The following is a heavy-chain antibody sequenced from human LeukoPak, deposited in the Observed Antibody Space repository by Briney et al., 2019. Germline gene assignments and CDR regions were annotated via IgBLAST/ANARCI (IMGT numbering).Heavy chain of an antibody. J-gene: IGHJ6*03. V-gene: IGHV4-34*01. CDR1: GGSFSGYY. CDR2: INHSGST. D-gene: IGHD5-12*01. Sequence: SETLSLTCAVYGGSFSGYYWSWIRQPPGKGLEWIGEINHSGSTNYNPSPKSRVTISVDTSKNQFSLKLSSVTAADTAVYYCARVRGLRPYYYYTDVWGKGTTVTVSS. CDR3: ARVRGLRPYYYYTDV.